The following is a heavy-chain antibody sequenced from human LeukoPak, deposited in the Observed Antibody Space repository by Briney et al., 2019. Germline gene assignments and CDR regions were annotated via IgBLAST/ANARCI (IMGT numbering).Heavy chain of an antibody. Sequence: ASVKVSCKASGYTFTNFDVNWVRQAAGQGLEWMGYINLNNGDTGSAQKFQGRITMTRDTSINTAYMELSSLRSDDSAMYYCAGGRIGIAWGQGTLVTVSS. CDR1: GYTFTNFD. CDR2: INLNNGDT. J-gene: IGHJ5*02. CDR3: AGGRIGIA. D-gene: IGHD1-14*01. V-gene: IGHV1-8*02.